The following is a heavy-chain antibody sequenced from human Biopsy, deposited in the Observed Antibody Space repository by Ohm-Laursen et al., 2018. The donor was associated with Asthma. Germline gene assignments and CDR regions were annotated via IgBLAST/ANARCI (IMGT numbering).Heavy chain of an antibody. J-gene: IGHJ2*01. CDR1: GYPFTDYY. V-gene: IGHV1-2*06. CDR2: IDPNSGGT. CDR3: ARIKIRIGAGTDRYFDL. D-gene: IGHD3-16*01. Sequence: AVKVSCKTSGYPFTDYYVHWVRQAPGQGLEWMGRIDPNSGGTNYAQKFLGRVTMTRDTSVNTAFMVLSRLRSDDTAVYYCARIKIRIGAGTDRYFDLWGRGTLVTVSS.